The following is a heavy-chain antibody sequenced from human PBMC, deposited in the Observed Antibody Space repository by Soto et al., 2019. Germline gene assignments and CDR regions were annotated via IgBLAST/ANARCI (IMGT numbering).Heavy chain of an antibody. Sequence: GGSLRLSCAASGFIFSDHYMDWVRQAPGKGLEWVGRIRNKVNSYTTEYAASVKGRFTISRDDSKNSLYLQMNSLKTEDTAVYYCARAPTSTSVELDYWGQGTLVTVSS. CDR2: IRNKVNSYTT. CDR1: GFIFSDHY. D-gene: IGHD2-2*01. V-gene: IGHV3-72*01. J-gene: IGHJ4*02. CDR3: ARAPTSTSVELDY.